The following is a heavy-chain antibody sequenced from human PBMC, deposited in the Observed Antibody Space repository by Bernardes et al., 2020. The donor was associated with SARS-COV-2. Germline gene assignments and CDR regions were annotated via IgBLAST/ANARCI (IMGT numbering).Heavy chain of an antibody. CDR3: ATNQKRGWYYFDY. CDR1: GGSISSYY. J-gene: IGHJ4*02. Sequence: SETLSLTCTVSGGSISSYYWSWIRQPPGKGLEWIGYIYYSGSTNYNPSLKSRVTISVDTSKNQFSLKLSSVTAADTAVYYCATNQKRGWYYFDYWGQGTLVTVSS. CDR2: IYYSGST. D-gene: IGHD6-19*01. V-gene: IGHV4-59*08.